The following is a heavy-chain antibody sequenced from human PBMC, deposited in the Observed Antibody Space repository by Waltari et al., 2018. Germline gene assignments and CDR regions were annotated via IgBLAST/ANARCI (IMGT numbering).Heavy chain of an antibody. J-gene: IGHJ5*02. CDR2: INPNSGGT. D-gene: IGHD2-8*01. Sequence: QVQLVQSGAEVKKPGASVKVSCKASGYTFTGYYMPWVRQAPGPGLEWMGWINPNSGGTNYAQKFQGWVTMTRDTSISTAYMELSRLRSNDTAVYYCARDGRDCTNGVCYSAWFDPWGQGTLVTVSS. CDR3: ARDGRDCTNGVCYSAWFDP. CDR1: GYTFTGYY. V-gene: IGHV1-2*04.